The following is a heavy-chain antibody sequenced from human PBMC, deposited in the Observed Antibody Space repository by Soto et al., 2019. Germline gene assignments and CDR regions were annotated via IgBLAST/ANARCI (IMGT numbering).Heavy chain of an antibody. CDR3: ARDPYYYDSSGYSYFDY. V-gene: IGHV3-30-3*01. Sequence: QVQLVESGGGVVQPGRSLRLSCAASGFTFSSYAMHWVRQAPGKGLEWVAVISYDGSNKYYADSVKGRFTISRDNSKNTLYLQMNSLRAEDTAVHYCARDPYYYDSSGYSYFDYWGQGTLVTVSS. J-gene: IGHJ4*02. D-gene: IGHD3-22*01. CDR1: GFTFSSYA. CDR2: ISYDGSNK.